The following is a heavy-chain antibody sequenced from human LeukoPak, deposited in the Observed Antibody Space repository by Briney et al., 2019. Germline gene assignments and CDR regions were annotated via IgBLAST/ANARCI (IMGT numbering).Heavy chain of an antibody. Sequence: GASVKVSCKASGGTFSSYAISWVRQAPGQGLEGVGRIIPIFGTANYAQKFQGRVTITTDESTSTAYMELSSLRSEDTAVYYCARDSPPLLSRGSSGLGYFDLWGRGTLVTVSS. CDR3: ARDSPPLLSRGSSGLGYFDL. D-gene: IGHD6-6*01. J-gene: IGHJ2*01. CDR2: IIPIFGTA. V-gene: IGHV1-69*05. CDR1: GGTFSSYA.